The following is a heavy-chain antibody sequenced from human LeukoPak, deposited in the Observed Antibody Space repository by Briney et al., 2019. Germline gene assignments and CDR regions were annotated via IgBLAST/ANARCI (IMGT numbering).Heavy chain of an antibody. J-gene: IGHJ4*02. Sequence: GGSLRLSCAASGFTVSSNYMSWVRQAPGKGLEWVSVIYSGGSTYYADSVKGRFTISRDNSKNTLYLQMNSLRAEDTAVYYCARVGITTFLTGLDDYWGQGTLVTVSS. V-gene: IGHV3-66*01. CDR3: ARVGITTFLTGLDDY. CDR1: GFTVSSNY. CDR2: IYSGGST. D-gene: IGHD3-9*01.